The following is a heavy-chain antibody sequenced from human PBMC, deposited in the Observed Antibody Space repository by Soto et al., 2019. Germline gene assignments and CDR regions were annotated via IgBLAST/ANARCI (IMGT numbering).Heavy chain of an antibody. V-gene: IGHV1-18*01. CDR3: ARDLNCSGGSCYSLVFDY. J-gene: IGHJ4*02. Sequence: QVQLVQSGAEVKKPGASVRVSCEASGYTFTSYGISWVRQAPGQGLEWMGGISGYNGNTNYEQKLQGRVTMTTDTSTSTAYMELRSLRSDDTAVYYCARDLNCSGGSCYSLVFDYWGQGTLVTVSS. CDR2: ISGYNGNT. CDR1: GYTFTSYG. D-gene: IGHD2-15*01.